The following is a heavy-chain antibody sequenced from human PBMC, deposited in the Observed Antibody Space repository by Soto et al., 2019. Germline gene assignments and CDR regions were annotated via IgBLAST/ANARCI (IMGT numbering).Heavy chain of an antibody. D-gene: IGHD5-12*01. CDR2: IYYSGST. Sequence: PSETLSLTCTVSGGSISSYYWSWIRQPPGKGLEWIGYIYYSGSTNYNPSLKSRVTISVDTSKNQFSLKLSSVTAADTAVYYRARGPLEMATIRANWFDPWGQETLVTVSS. J-gene: IGHJ5*02. CDR1: GGSISSYY. V-gene: IGHV4-59*01. CDR3: ARGPLEMATIRANWFDP.